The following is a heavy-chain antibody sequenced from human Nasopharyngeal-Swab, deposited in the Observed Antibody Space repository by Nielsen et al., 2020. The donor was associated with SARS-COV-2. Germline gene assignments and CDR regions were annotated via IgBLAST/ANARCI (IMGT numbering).Heavy chain of an antibody. CDR1: GYTFTSYG. J-gene: IGHJ6*02. CDR2: MNPNSGNT. Sequence: ASVKVSCKASGYTFTSYGINWVRQATGQGLEWMGWMNPNSGNTGYAQKFQGRVTMTRNTSISTAYMELSSLRSEDTAVYYCARVGAADCSSTSCYAGVSWDYGMDVWGQGTTVPSP. D-gene: IGHD2-2*01. V-gene: IGHV1-8*01. CDR3: ARVGAADCSSTSCYAGVSWDYGMDV.